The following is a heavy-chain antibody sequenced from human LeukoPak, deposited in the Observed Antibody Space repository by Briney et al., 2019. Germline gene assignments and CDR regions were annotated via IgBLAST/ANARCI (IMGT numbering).Heavy chain of an antibody. CDR2: ISGSGGGT. CDR3: AKVRGPQTGAFDY. Sequence: GGSLRLSCAASGFTFSNYAVTWVRQAPGKGLEWVSAISGSGGGTYYADSVKGRFTISRDNSKNTLYLQMNSLRAEDTAIYYCAKVRGPQTGAFDYWGQGTLVTVPS. V-gene: IGHV3-23*01. J-gene: IGHJ4*02. D-gene: IGHD7-27*01. CDR1: GFTFSNYA.